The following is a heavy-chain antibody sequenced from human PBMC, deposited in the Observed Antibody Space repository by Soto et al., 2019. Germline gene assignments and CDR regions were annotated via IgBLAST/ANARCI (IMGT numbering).Heavy chain of an antibody. CDR1: GYTFTGYY. CDR2: INPNSGGT. CDR3: ASGRGSHSNITPVDY. D-gene: IGHD1-26*01. Sequence: ASVKVSCKASGYTFTGYYMYWVRQAPGQGLEWMGWINPNSGGTNYAQKFQGRVTMTRDTSISTAYMELSRLRSDDTAVYYCASGRGSHSNITPVDYWGQGTLVTVSS. J-gene: IGHJ4*02. V-gene: IGHV1-2*02.